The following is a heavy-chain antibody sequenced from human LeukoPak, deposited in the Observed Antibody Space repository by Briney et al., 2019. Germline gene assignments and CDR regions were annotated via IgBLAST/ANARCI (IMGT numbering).Heavy chain of an antibody. CDR1: GYTLTELS. CDR3: ATARIVGATPAFDY. Sequence: ASVKVSCKVSGYTLTELSMHWVRQAPGKGLEWMGGFDPEDGETIYAQKFQGRVTMTEDTPTDTAYMELSSLRSEDTAVYYCATARIVGATPAFDYWGQGTLVTVSS. CDR2: FDPEDGET. V-gene: IGHV1-24*01. D-gene: IGHD1-26*01. J-gene: IGHJ4*02.